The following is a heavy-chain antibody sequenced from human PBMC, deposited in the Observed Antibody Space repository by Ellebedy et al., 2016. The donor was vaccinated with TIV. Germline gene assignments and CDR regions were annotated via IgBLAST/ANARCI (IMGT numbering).Heavy chain of an antibody. CDR1: GFTFSSYS. V-gene: IGHV3-21*01. CDR3: ARDGGGDSS. D-gene: IGHD2-21*02. Sequence: GESLKISCAASGFTFSSYSMNLVRQAPGKGLEWVSSISSSSSYIYYADSVKGRFTISRDNAKNSLYLQMNSPRAEDTAVYYCARDGGGDSSWGQGTLVTVSS. CDR2: ISSSSSYI. J-gene: IGHJ4*02.